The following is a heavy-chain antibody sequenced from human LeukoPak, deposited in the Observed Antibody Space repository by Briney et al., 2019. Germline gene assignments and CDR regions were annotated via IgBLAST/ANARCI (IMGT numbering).Heavy chain of an antibody. D-gene: IGHD3-16*01. CDR2: IKGDGSAK. Sequence: GGSLRLSCAASGFTFSTSWMSWVRQAPGKGLEWVADIKGDGSAKVYVDSVKGRFTISRDNAKNSLYLQMDSLRAEDTAVYYCARDPHYGSLDIWGLGTMVTVSS. CDR1: GFTFSTSW. CDR3: ARDPHYGSLDI. J-gene: IGHJ3*02. V-gene: IGHV3-7*01.